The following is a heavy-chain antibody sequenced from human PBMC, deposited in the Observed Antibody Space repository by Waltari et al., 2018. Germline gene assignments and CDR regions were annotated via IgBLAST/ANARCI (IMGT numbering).Heavy chain of an antibody. CDR2: FYKSGTT. Sequence: QLQLQESGPGLVKPSETLSLTCTVSRSSIRNNNYYWGWVRQPPGQGLEWIGSFYKSGTTYYHPSLKRRVTISVDTSNNQFSLKLNSVTAADTAVYYCVRGYPDIVATISDYWGQGTLVIVSS. CDR1: RSSIRNNNYY. D-gene: IGHD5-12*01. CDR3: VRGYPDIVATISDY. V-gene: IGHV4-39*07. J-gene: IGHJ4*02.